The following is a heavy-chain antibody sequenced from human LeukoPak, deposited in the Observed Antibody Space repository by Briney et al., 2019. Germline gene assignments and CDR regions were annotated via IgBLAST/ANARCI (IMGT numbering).Heavy chain of an antibody. CDR1: GFIFSSYD. D-gene: IGHD7-27*01. CDR3: ARRNWGLGGGFDI. Sequence: GGSLRLSCAASGFIFSSYDMHWVRQGTAKGLEWVSAIGTAVDTSYAASVKGPFTTSRDTAKNSLYLHMYRLRAGGTAVYYCARRNWGLGGGFDIWGQGTMVTVSS. V-gene: IGHV3-13*01. CDR2: IGTAVDT. J-gene: IGHJ3*02.